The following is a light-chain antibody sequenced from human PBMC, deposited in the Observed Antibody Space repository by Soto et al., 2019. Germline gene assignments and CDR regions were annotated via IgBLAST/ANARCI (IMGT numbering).Light chain of an antibody. CDR3: SSYTPSSTYV. Sequence: QSALTQPASVSGSPGQSITISCTGTSSDVGGYNYVSWYQQYPGKAPKLMIYDVSSRPSGVSNRFSGSKSGNTASLTISGLQAEDAADYHCSSYTPSSTYVFGTGTKVTVL. V-gene: IGLV2-14*03. CDR2: DVS. CDR1: SSDVGGYNY. J-gene: IGLJ1*01.